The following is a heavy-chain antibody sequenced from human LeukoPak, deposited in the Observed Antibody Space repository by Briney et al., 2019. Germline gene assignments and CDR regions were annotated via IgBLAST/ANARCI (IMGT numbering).Heavy chain of an antibody. CDR2: IYPGDSDT. Sequence: GESLKISCKGSGYSFTSYWIGWVRQMPGKGLEWMGIIYPGDSDTRYSPSFQGQVTISADKSISTAYLQWSSLKASDTAMYYCARLSGQLERPPGTPLGLAHFAYWGQGTLVTVSS. CDR1: GYSFTSYW. J-gene: IGHJ4*02. CDR3: ARLSGQLERPPGTPLGLAHFAY. D-gene: IGHD1-1*01. V-gene: IGHV5-51*01.